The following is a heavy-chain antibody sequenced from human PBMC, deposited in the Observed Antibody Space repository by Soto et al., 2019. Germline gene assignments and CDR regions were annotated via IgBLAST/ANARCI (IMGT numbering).Heavy chain of an antibody. CDR3: ARGLDIVATIDYYYYGMDV. D-gene: IGHD5-12*01. Sequence: PSETLSLTCSVSGDSISSSSYYWGWIRQSPGEGLEWIGNIHGNGGTQYNPSLSSRVIISVDTSANQFSLRLTSVTAADTAVYYCARGLDIVATIDYYYYGMDVWGQGTTVTVSS. V-gene: IGHV4-39*01. CDR2: IHGNGGT. CDR1: GDSISSSSYY. J-gene: IGHJ6*02.